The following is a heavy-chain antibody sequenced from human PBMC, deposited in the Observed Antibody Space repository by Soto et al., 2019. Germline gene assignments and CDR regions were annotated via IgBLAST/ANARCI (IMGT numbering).Heavy chain of an antibody. CDR1: GYTFTSYA. V-gene: IGHV1-3*01. D-gene: IGHD3-16*02. CDR3: ARETNYDYIWGSYRYYYYYMDV. J-gene: IGHJ6*03. CDR2: INAGNGNT. Sequence: ASVKVSCKASGYTFTSYAMHWVRQAPGQRLEWMGWINAGNGNTKYSQKFQGRVTITRDTSASTAYMELSSLRSEDTAVYYCARETNYDYIWGSYRYYYYYMDVWGKGTTVTVSS.